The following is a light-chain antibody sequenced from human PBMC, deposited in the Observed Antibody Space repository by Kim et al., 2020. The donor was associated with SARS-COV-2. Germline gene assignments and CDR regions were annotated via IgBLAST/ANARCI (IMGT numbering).Light chain of an antibody. CDR3: SSYRHGNTVI. CDR2: DVS. Sequence: GQSITISCTGSSRDIGSYNYVSWYQQHPGKAPKVMIYDVSNRPSGVSDRFSGSKSGYTASLTISGLQAEDEADYYCSSYRHGNTVIFGGGTQLTVL. CDR1: SRDIGSYNY. J-gene: IGLJ2*01. V-gene: IGLV2-14*03.